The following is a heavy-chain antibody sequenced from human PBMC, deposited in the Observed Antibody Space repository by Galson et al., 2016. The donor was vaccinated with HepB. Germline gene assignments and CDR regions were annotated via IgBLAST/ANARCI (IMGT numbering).Heavy chain of an antibody. CDR2: ISDNGGST. Sequence: SLRLSCAASGFTFSSYAMHWVRQAPGKGLESVSAISDNGGSTYYADSVKGRFTISRDNSKNTLFLQMNSLRVEDTAIYYCAREGWQWLVPSDYWGQGTLVTVSS. D-gene: IGHD6-19*01. CDR3: AREGWQWLVPSDY. V-gene: IGHV3-64*04. J-gene: IGHJ4*02. CDR1: GFTFSSYA.